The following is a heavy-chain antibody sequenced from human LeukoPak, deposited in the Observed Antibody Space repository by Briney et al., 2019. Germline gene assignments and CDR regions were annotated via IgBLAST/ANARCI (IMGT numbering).Heavy chain of an antibody. CDR1: GFTFSSYS. V-gene: IGHV3-48*01. D-gene: IGHD3-10*01. CDR2: ISSSSSTI. CDR3: AREKDRAFDY. Sequence: WGSLRLSCAASGFTFSSYSMNRVRQAPGKGLEWVSYISSSSSTIYYADSVKGRFTISRDNAKNSLYLQMNSLRAEDTAVYYCAREKDRAFDYWGQGTLVTVSS. J-gene: IGHJ4*02.